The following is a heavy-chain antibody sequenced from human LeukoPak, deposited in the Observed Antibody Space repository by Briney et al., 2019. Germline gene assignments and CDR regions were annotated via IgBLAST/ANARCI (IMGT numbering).Heavy chain of an antibody. Sequence: GGSLRLSCAASGFTFSSYPMHWVRQAPGKGLEWVAVISYDGSEKHYADPVKGRFTISRDNSKNTLYLQMNSLRAEDTAVYYCARDPSSSWPYYFDYWGQGTLVTVSS. J-gene: IGHJ4*02. CDR3: ARDPSSSWPYYFDY. V-gene: IGHV3-30-3*01. CDR2: ISYDGSEK. D-gene: IGHD6-13*01. CDR1: GFTFSSYP.